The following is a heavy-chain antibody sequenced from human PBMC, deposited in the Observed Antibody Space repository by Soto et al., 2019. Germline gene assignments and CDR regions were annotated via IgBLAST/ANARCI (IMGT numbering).Heavy chain of an antibody. V-gene: IGHV3-30*03. D-gene: IGHD4-17*01. CDR2: ISFDGSKE. Sequence: QVHLVESGGGVVQPGTSLTLSCAASGFTFSRYGMHWVRQAPGKGLEWVTIISFDGSKEFYADSVKGRFTVSRDNSRNTVYLLMTSLRTDDSAMYYCAMAITVTTEPQKWGQGTLVTVSS. J-gene: IGHJ4*02. CDR1: GFTFSRYG. CDR3: AMAITVTTEPQK.